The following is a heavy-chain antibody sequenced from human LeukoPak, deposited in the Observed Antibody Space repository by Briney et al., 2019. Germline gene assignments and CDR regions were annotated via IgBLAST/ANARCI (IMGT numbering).Heavy chain of an antibody. CDR1: GFNFNNYA. CDR3: TNCARAGGYCYYDY. CDR2: ISGSGDAT. D-gene: IGHD2-21*02. J-gene: IGHJ4*02. Sequence: GGSLRLSCAASGFNFNNYAMSWVRQAPGKGLEGVSAISGSGDATYYADSVKGRFTISRDNSKNTLYLQVNSLRAEDTAVYYCTNCARAGGYCYYDYWGQGTLVTVSS. V-gene: IGHV3-23*01.